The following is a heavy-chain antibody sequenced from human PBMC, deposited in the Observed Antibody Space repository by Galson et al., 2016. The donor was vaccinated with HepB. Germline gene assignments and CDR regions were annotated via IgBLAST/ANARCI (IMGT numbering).Heavy chain of an antibody. J-gene: IGHJ4*02. V-gene: IGHV4-34*01. D-gene: IGHD3-16*01. CDR2: IHHDGSA. CDR1: SESFSGHH. Sequence: SETLSLTCAVSSESFSGHHWTWIRQAPGKGLEWIGAIHHDGSANYDPSLKSRVTISLDTSKKQFSLILTSVTAADTAVYYCTRGPHPQWPVSGYWGQGTLVTVSS. CDR3: TRGPHPQWPVSGY.